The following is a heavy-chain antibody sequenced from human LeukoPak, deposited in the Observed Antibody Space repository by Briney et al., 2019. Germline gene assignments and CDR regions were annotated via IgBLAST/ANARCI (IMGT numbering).Heavy chain of an antibody. V-gene: IGHV1-8*03. D-gene: IGHD6-19*01. CDR2: MDPNSGYT. CDR1: GYTFTTYD. J-gene: IGHJ4*02. Sequence: ASVKVSCKASGYTFTTYDINWVRQATGQGLEWMGWMDPNSGYTGYAQKFQGRVTITRDTSISTAYMELSSLRSEDTAVYYCARVAGSIDYWGQGTLVTVSS. CDR3: ARVAGSIDY.